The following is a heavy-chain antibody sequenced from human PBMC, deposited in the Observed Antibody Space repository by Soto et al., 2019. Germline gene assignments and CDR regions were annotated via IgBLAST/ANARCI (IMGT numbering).Heavy chain of an antibody. CDR2: INHVGGT. D-gene: IGHD3-16*01. Sequence: PAATLSLPCAYYGSFISESYLTLIRHPPGKGLEWIGEINHVGGTNYNPSLKSRVTMSVDTSQNQFSLRLISVTAASTAMYLGLRIRYQLTSSVLWLDPWGQGTQVTVSS. J-gene: IGHJ5*02. V-gene: IGHV4-34*01. CDR3: LRIRYQLTSSVLWLDP. CDR1: GSFISESY.